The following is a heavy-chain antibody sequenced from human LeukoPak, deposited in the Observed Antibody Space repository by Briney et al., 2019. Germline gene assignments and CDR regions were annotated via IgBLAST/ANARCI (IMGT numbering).Heavy chain of an antibody. V-gene: IGHV3-48*01. CDR1: GFTFSSHN. CDR2: ISDIGNTV. Sequence: GGSLRLSCTASGFTFSSHNMNWVRQAPGNGLEWVSYISDIGNTVYYADSVKGRFTISRDNAKNSLYLQVNSLRVEDTAVYYCARVSGIAVRHWGQGTLVTVSS. J-gene: IGHJ4*02. CDR3: ARVSGIAVRH. D-gene: IGHD6-6*01.